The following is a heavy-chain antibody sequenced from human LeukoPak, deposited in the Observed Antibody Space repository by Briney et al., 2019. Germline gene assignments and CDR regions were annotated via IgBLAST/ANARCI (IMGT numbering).Heavy chain of an antibody. J-gene: IGHJ6*02. V-gene: IGHV4-59*12. CDR2: IYYSGST. CDR1: GGSISSYY. CDR3: ARDKESYGMDV. Sequence: PSETLSLTCTVSGGSISSYYWSWIRQPPGKGLEWIGYIYYSGSTYYNPSLKSRVTISVDTSKNQFSLKLSSVTAADTAVYYCARDKESYGMDVWGQGTTVTVSS.